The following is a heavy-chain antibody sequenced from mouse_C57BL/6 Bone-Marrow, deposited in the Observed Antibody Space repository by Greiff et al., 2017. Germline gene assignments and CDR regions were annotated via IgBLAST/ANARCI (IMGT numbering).Heavy chain of an antibody. J-gene: IGHJ1*03. CDR1: GFNIKDYY. D-gene: IGHD1-1*01. Sequence: VQLQQSGAELVRPGASVKLSCTASGFNIKDYYMHWVKQRPEQGLEWIGRIDPEDGDTEYAPKFQGKATMTADTSSNTAYLQLSSLTSEDTAVYYCMGVNYGYWYFDVWGTGTTVTVSS. V-gene: IGHV14-1*01. CDR3: MGVNYGYWYFDV. CDR2: IDPEDGDT.